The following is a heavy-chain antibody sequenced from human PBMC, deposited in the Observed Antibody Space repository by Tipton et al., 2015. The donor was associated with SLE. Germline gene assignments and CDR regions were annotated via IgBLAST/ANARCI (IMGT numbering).Heavy chain of an antibody. CDR2: IYYGGGT. J-gene: IGHJ5*02. V-gene: IGHV4-31*03. D-gene: IGHD2-2*01. CDR3: AGSTDQNWFDP. Sequence: TLSLTCTVSGDSISNGDDYWSWIRQPPGKGLEWIGNIYYGGGTYYNPSLESRVTISLDTSKNQFSLKLNSVTAADTAVYYCAGSTDQNWFDPWGQGTLVIVSS. CDR1: GDSISNGDDY.